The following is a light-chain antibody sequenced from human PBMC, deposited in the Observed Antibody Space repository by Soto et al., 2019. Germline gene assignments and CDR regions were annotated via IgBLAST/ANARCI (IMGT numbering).Light chain of an antibody. Sequence: EVAVTQSPATLSVSPGERVTLSCRASQSVSSNLAWYQQKPGRAPRLLIYGASTRATGIPARFSGSGSGTEFTITISSLQSEDFAVYYCHQYNNWPRTFGRGTKVEIK. V-gene: IGKV3-15*01. CDR2: GAS. CDR3: HQYNNWPRT. J-gene: IGKJ1*01. CDR1: QSVSSN.